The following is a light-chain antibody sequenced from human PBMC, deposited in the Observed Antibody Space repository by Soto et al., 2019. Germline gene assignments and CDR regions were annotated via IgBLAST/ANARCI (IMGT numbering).Light chain of an antibody. Sequence: SYELTQPPSVSVSPGQTASITCSGDRLGDKYVCWYQQKPGQSPILVIYQDSKRPSGIPERFSGSSSGNTATLTISGTQAMDEGDYYCQAWDSSSWVFGGGTQLTVL. CDR2: QDS. CDR1: RLGDKY. V-gene: IGLV3-1*01. CDR3: QAWDSSSWV. J-gene: IGLJ3*02.